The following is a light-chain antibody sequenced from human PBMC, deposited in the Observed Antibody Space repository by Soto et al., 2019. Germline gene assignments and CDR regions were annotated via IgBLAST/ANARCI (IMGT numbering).Light chain of an antibody. CDR3: QQYSTYASSLT. Sequence: DFQMTQSPSTLSASAGDRVTITYRASQNINKWLAWYQQKPGKAPKILIYDASNLGSGVPSRFRGSGSGTEFTLTISSLQPDDFATYYCQQYSTYASSLTFGQGTRLEIK. J-gene: IGKJ5*01. CDR1: QNINKW. CDR2: DAS. V-gene: IGKV1-5*01.